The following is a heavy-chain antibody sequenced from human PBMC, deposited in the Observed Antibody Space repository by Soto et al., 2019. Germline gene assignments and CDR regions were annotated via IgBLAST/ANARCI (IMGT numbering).Heavy chain of an antibody. CDR3: AKDRPRYCGGDCYNFQH. CDR1: GFTFSSYG. Sequence: GGSLRLSCAASGFTFSSYGMHWVRQAPGKGPEWVAVISYDGSNKYYADSVKGRFTISRDNSKNTLYLQMNSLRAEDTAVYYCAKDRPRYCGGDCYNFQHWGQGT. D-gene: IGHD2-21*02. CDR2: ISYDGSNK. V-gene: IGHV3-30*18. J-gene: IGHJ1*01.